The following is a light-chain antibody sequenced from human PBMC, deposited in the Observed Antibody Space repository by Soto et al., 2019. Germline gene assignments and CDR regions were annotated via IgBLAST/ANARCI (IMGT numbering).Light chain of an antibody. Sequence: QSALTQPPSASGSPGQSVTISCTGTSSDVGKYDYVSWFQHHPGKAPKLIIYEVSKRPSGVPDRFSGSKSGSTASLTVSGLQTEDEADYYCQSYDNSLSAVVYGGGTKLTVL. J-gene: IGLJ2*01. CDR3: QSYDNSLSAVV. CDR1: SSDVGKYDY. V-gene: IGLV2-8*01. CDR2: EVS.